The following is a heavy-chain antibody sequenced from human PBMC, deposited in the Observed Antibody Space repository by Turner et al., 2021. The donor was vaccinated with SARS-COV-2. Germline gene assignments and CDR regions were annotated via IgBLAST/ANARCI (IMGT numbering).Heavy chain of an antibody. CDR1: GFTFSSYS. J-gene: IGHJ3*02. Sequence: EVQLVESGGGLVKPGGSRRLSGAASGFTFSSYSMNWVRQAPGKGLEWVSCISSSSSYIYYADSVKGRFTISRDNAKNSLYLQMNSLRAEDTAVYYCARWDNYYDSSGYYPDAFDIWGQGTMVTVSS. CDR3: ARWDNYYDSSGYYPDAFDI. D-gene: IGHD3-22*01. V-gene: IGHV3-21*01. CDR2: ISSSSSYI.